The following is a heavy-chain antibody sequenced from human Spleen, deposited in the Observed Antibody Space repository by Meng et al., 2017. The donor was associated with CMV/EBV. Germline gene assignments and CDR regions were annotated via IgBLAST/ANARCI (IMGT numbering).Heavy chain of an antibody. J-gene: IGHJ4*02. Sequence: GESLKISCAASGFTFRTYGMDWVRQAPGKGLEWVSSISSSSSFIYYADSVKGRFTISRDNVKSSLYLQMDSLRAEDTAVYYCARRYPAVVVAATKEDYWGQGTLVTVSS. CDR1: GFTFRTYG. V-gene: IGHV3-21*01. CDR3: ARRYPAVVVAATKEDY. D-gene: IGHD2-15*01. CDR2: ISSSSSFI.